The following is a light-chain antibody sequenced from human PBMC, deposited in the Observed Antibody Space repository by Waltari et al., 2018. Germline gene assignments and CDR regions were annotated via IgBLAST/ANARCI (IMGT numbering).Light chain of an antibody. CDR1: GSNIGSYV. V-gene: IGLV1-44*01. CDR3: AAWDDNVKGPV. Sequence: QSPLSQPPSASGTPGQRVAISCSGGGSNIGSYVFTWFHHVPGRAPKLVMHSNNERSPGVPDRFSGSKSGTSASLAISGLQSGDEGDYYCAAWDDNVKGPVFGGGTKVTVL. J-gene: IGLJ2*01. CDR2: SNN.